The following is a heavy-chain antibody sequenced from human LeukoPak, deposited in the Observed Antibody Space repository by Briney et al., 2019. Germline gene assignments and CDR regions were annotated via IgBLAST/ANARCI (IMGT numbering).Heavy chain of an antibody. J-gene: IGHJ6*02. V-gene: IGHV3-30*03. D-gene: IGHD2-2*01. CDR3: ATLYCSGTSCSHYYYYYGMDV. CDR1: GFTFSGYG. CDR2: ISYDGSNK. Sequence: GGSLRLSCAASGFTFSGYGMHWVRQAPGKGLEWVALISYDGSNKNYADSVKGRFTISRDNSKNTLYLQMNSLRAEDTAVYYCATLYCSGTSCSHYYYYYGMDVWGQGTTVTVSS.